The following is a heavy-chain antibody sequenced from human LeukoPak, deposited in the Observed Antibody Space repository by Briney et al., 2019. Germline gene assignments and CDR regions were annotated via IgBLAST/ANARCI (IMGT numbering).Heavy chain of an antibody. CDR3: AKWHEKLLAFDY. CDR1: GGSITSYY. CDR2: IHHTGKN. J-gene: IGHJ4*02. D-gene: IGHD1-7*01. Sequence: ETLSLTCAVSGGSITSYYWNWIRQPPGKGLEWIGYIHHTGKNWYNPPLQSRVTLSVDTSKSEFSLRLNSVTAADTAVYYCAKWHEKLLAFDYWGQGTLVTVSS. V-gene: IGHV4-59*01.